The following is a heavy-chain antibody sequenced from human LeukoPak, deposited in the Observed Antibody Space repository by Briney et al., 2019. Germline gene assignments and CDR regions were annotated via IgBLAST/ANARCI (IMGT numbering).Heavy chain of an antibody. D-gene: IGHD3-10*01. CDR3: ARVKRGSGSYYEDY. J-gene: IGHJ4*02. Sequence: SETLSLTCTVSGGSISSYYWSWIRQPPGKGLEWIGYIYYSGSTNYNPSLKSRVTISVDTSKNQFSLKLSSVTAADTAVYYCARVKRGSGSYYEDYWGQGTLVTVSS. CDR1: GGSISSYY. V-gene: IGHV4-59*01. CDR2: IYYSGST.